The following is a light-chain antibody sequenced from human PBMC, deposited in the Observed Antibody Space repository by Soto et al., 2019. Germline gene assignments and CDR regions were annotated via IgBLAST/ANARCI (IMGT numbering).Light chain of an antibody. CDR1: SSDVGGYNY. Sequence: QSALTQPASVSGSPGQSITISCTGTSSDVGGYNYVSWYQQHPGKAPKVIIFEVSNRPSGVSNRFSGSKSGNTASLTISGLQAEDEADYYCCSYAGSSTYVFGTGTKLTVL. J-gene: IGLJ1*01. CDR3: CSYAGSSTYV. CDR2: EVS. V-gene: IGLV2-23*02.